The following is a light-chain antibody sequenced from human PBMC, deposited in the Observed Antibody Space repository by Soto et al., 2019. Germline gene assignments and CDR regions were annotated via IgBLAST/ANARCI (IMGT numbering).Light chain of an antibody. CDR3: SSYTSRTTLV. CDR2: EVN. V-gene: IGLV2-14*01. CDR1: SSDVGAYNY. Sequence: QSVLTQPASVSGSPGQSITISCTGTSSDVGAYNYVSWYQQHPGKAPKLMIYEVNYRPSGVSNRFSGSKSGSTASLTISGLQAEDEADYYCSSYTSRTTLVFGTGTKV. J-gene: IGLJ1*01.